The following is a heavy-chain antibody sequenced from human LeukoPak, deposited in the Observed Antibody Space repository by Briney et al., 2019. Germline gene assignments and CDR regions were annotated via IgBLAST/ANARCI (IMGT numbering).Heavy chain of an antibody. Sequence: ASVKVSCKASGYTFTGYYMHWVRQAPGQGLEWMGRINPNSGGTNYAQKFQGRVTMTRDTSISTAYMELSRLRSDGTAVYYCATTWEVTDAFDIWGQGTLVTVSS. CDR2: INPNSGGT. D-gene: IGHD1-26*01. CDR1: GYTFTGYY. J-gene: IGHJ3*02. CDR3: ATTWEVTDAFDI. V-gene: IGHV1-2*06.